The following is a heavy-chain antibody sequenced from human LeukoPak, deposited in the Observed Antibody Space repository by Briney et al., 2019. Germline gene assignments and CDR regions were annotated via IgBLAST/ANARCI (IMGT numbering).Heavy chain of an antibody. CDR1: GGSFSGYY. D-gene: IGHD3-10*01. V-gene: IGHV4-34*01. CDR2: INHSGGT. CDR3: ARESKTRGWFGELREFDAFDI. Sequence: ESLKISCAVYGGSFSGYYWSWIRQPPGKGLEWIGEINHSGGTNYNPSLKSRVTISVDTSKNQFSLKLSSVTAADTAVYYCARESKTRGWFGELREFDAFDIWGQGTMVTVSS. J-gene: IGHJ3*02.